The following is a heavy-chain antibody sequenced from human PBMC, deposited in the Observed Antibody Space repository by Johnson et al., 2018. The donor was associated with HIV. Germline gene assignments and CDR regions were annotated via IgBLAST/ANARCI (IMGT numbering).Heavy chain of an antibody. D-gene: IGHD3-16*01. Sequence: VQLVESGGGLVKPGGSLRLSCVASGFTFTNAWMSWVRQAPGKGLEWVGRIKSKTDGGTTDYASPVKGRFTISRDDSKNTIYVQMNRLKTEDTAVYYCTTVRLLTFGGVMVMLDGFDIWGQGALVTVSS. CDR1: GFTFTNAW. CDR2: IKSKTDGGTT. J-gene: IGHJ3*02. V-gene: IGHV3-15*01. CDR3: TTVRLLTFGGVMVMLDGFDI.